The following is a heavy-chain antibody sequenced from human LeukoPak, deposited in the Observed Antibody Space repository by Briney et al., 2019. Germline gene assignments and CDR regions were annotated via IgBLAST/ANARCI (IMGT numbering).Heavy chain of an antibody. D-gene: IGHD2-21*02. V-gene: IGHV4-30-4*07. J-gene: IGHJ5*02. CDR2: IYYSGST. CDR3: ARDLAYRGGDSYSNWFDP. Sequence: SETLSLSCAVSGDSISSGGYSWSWIRQPPGKGLEWIGYIYYSGSTYYNPSLKSRVTISVDTSKNQFSLKLSSVTAADTAVYYCARDLAYRGGDSYSNWFDPWGQGTLVTVSS. CDR1: GDSISSGGYS.